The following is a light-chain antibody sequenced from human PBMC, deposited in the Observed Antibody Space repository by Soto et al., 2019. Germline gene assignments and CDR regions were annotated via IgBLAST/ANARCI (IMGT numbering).Light chain of an antibody. Sequence: EIVLTQSPGTLSLSPGERATLSCRASQSVSSSYLAWYQQKPGQAPRLLIYGASSRATGIPDRFSGSGSGTDSPLTITRLEPEDFAVYYCQQYGSSTEYTFGQGTKLEIK. J-gene: IGKJ2*01. CDR3: QQYGSSTEYT. CDR2: GAS. CDR1: QSVSSSY. V-gene: IGKV3-20*01.